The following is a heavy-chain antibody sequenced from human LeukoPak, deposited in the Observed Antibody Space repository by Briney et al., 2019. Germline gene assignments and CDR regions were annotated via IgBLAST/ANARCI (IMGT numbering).Heavy chain of an antibody. D-gene: IGHD4-17*01. J-gene: IGHJ4*02. V-gene: IGHV3-48*03. CDR3: AGDSVGYGCRFFDY. CDR2: ISSSGSTT. CDR1: RFTPSSYE. Sequence: GRSLSPASALARFTPSSYEMSWVRQAPERGLEWVSYISSSGSTTYYTGSVTGRPTISRANAKNSTYLKIHSLRAADTAVSYWAGDSVGYGCRFFDYWGQGALVTVSS.